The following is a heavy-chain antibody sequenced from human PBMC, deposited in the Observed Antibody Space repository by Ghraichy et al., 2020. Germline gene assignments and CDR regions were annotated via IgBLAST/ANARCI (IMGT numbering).Heavy chain of an antibody. V-gene: IGHV4-59*01. Sequence: SETPSLTCTVSGGSISSYYWSWIRQPPGKGLEWIGYIYYSGSTNYNPSLKSRVTISVDTSKNQFSLKLSSVTAADTAVYYCASSFTMIGSSFDYWGQGTLVTVSS. CDR3: ASSFTMIGSSFDY. CDR2: IYYSGST. D-gene: IGHD3-22*01. J-gene: IGHJ4*02. CDR1: GGSISSYY.